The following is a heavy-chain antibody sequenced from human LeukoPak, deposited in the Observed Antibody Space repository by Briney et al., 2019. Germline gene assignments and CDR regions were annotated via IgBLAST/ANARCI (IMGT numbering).Heavy chain of an antibody. J-gene: IGHJ4*02. CDR3: ARDFYYGSGNYRRHFDY. CDR1: GYTFTGNY. CDR2: INPNSGGT. D-gene: IGHD3-10*01. Sequence: ASVKVSCKASGYTFTGNYMHWVRQAPGQGLEWMGWINPNSGGTNYAQKFQGRVSMTRDTSISSAYMELSRLRSDDTAVYYCARDFYYGSGNYRRHFDYWGQGTLVTVSS. V-gene: IGHV1-2*02.